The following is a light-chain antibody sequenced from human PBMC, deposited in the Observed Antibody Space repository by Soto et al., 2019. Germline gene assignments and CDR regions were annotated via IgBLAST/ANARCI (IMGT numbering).Light chain of an antibody. V-gene: IGKV3-20*01. Sequence: EIEMTQSPGTLSLSPGERATLSCRASQSVSSSYLAWYQQKPGQAPRLLIYGASSRATDIPDRFSGSGSGTDFTLTISRLEPEDFAVYYCQQYGSSPPITFGQGTRLEIK. CDR1: QSVSSSY. CDR2: GAS. CDR3: QQYGSSPPIT. J-gene: IGKJ5*01.